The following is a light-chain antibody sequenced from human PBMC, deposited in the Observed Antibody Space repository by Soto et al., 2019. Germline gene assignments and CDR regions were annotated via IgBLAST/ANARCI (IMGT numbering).Light chain of an antibody. V-gene: IGKV1-39*01. CDR1: QSISSY. CDR2: TAS. J-gene: IGKJ4*01. Sequence: DIQMTQSPSSLSASVVDRVTITCRASQSISSYLNWYQQKPGKAPKLLIYTASSLQSGVPSRFSGSGSGTEFTLTISSLQPEDFATYYCQQSYSTPLTFGGGTKVDIK. CDR3: QQSYSTPLT.